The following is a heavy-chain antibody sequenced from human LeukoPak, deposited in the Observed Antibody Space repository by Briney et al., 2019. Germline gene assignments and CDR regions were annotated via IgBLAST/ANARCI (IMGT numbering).Heavy chain of an antibody. CDR1: GGSISSYY. CDR3: ARDFSDGDNAFDM. V-gene: IGHV4-4*07. J-gene: IGHJ3*02. D-gene: IGHD4-17*01. Sequence: PSETLSLTCAVSGGSISSYYWSWIRQSAGKGLEWIGRIYSSGNTNYNPSLKSRVTMSVDTSKNQFSLKLSSVSAADTAVYYCARDFSDGDNAFDMWGQGTMVTVSS. CDR2: IYSSGNT.